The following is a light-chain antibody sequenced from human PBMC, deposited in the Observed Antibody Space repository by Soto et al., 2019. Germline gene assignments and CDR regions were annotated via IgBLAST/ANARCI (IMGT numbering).Light chain of an antibody. CDR3: QQRSTWPPYT. V-gene: IGKV3-11*01. CDR2: DAS. Sequence: EIVLTQSPATLSLSPGERATLSCRASQSVSSYLAWYQQKPGQAPRLLIYDASNRATGIPARFSGSGSGTDFTLTISSLEPEDFAVYCCQQRSTWPPYTFGQGTKLEIK. CDR1: QSVSSY. J-gene: IGKJ2*01.